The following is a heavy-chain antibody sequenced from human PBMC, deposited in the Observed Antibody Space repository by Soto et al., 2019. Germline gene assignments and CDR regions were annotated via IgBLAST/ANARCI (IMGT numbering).Heavy chain of an antibody. Sequence: KPSETLSLTCAVSGGSISSSNWWSWVRQPPGKGLEWIGEIYHSGSTNYNPSLKSRVTISVDKSKNQFSLKLSSVTAADTAVYYCARSPPDFGVVVNWFDPWGQGTLVTVSS. D-gene: IGHD2-15*01. J-gene: IGHJ5*02. CDR1: GGSISSSNW. V-gene: IGHV4-4*02. CDR3: ARSPPDFGVVVNWFDP. CDR2: IYHSGST.